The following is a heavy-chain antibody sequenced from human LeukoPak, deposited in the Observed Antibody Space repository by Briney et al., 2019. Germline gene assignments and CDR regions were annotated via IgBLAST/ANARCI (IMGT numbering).Heavy chain of an antibody. J-gene: IGHJ4*02. Sequence: GGSLRLSCAASGITFSSFAMSWVRQAPGKGLEWVSAISVSGGSTYYADSVKGRFTISRDNSKSTLSLQMNSLRAEDTAIYYCATYRQVLLPFESWGQGTLVTVSS. V-gene: IGHV3-23*01. CDR3: ATYRQVLLPFES. D-gene: IGHD2-8*02. CDR1: GITFSSFA. CDR2: ISVSGGST.